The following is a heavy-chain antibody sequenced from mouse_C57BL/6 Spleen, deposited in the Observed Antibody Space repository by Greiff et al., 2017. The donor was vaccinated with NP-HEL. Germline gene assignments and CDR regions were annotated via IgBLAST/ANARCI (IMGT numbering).Heavy chain of an antibody. CDR2: IRSKSNNYAT. Sequence: EVHLVESGGGLVQPKGSLKLSCAASGFSFNTYAMNWVRQAPGKGLEWVARIRSKSNNYATYYADSVKDRFTISRDDSESMLYLQMNNLKTEDTAMYYCVRSLYDYELDYYAMDYWGQGTSVTVSS. D-gene: IGHD2-4*01. V-gene: IGHV10-1*01. CDR3: VRSLYDYELDYYAMDY. CDR1: GFSFNTYA. J-gene: IGHJ4*01.